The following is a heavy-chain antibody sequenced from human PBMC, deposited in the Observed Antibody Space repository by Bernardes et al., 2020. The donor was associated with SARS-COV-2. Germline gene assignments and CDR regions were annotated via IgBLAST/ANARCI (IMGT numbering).Heavy chain of an antibody. CDR3: ARWGAYGDYVNYYFDY. D-gene: IGHD4-17*01. CDR1: GGSISSSSYY. CDR2: IYYSGST. Sequence: SETLSLTCTVSGGSISSSSYYWGWIRQPPGKGLEWIGSIYYSGSTYYNPSLKSRVTISVDTSKNQFSLKLSSVTAADTAVYYCARWGAYGDYVNYYFDYWGQGTLVTVSS. J-gene: IGHJ4*02. V-gene: IGHV4-39*01.